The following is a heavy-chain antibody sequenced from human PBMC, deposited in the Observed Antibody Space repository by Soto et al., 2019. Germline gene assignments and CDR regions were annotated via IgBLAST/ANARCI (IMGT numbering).Heavy chain of an antibody. CDR1: GYIFMDYG. Sequence: VKVSCKASGYIFMDYGVSWVRQAPGQGLEWMGWISGYNDHTNYAQKFQERVTMTTDTSTSTAYMEVRGLRSDDTAVYYCARNRFYYSGMDVWGQGTTVTVSS. J-gene: IGHJ6*02. CDR3: ARNRFYYSGMDV. CDR2: ISGYNDHT. V-gene: IGHV1-18*01. D-gene: IGHD3-3*01.